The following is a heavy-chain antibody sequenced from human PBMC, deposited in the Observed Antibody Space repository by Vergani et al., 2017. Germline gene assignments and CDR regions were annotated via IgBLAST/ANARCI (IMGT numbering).Heavy chain of an antibody. V-gene: IGHV1-46*03. Sequence: QVQLVQSGAEVKKPGASVKVSCKASGYTFTSYGISWVQQAPGQGLEWMGIINPSGGSTNYAQQFQGRITMTRDTSTSTVYMDLSNLRSEDTAVYYCARPHGDILPPDPRRLDYWGQGTLVTVSS. CDR2: INPSGGST. J-gene: IGHJ4*02. CDR3: ARPHGDILPPDPRRLDY. CDR1: GYTFTSYG.